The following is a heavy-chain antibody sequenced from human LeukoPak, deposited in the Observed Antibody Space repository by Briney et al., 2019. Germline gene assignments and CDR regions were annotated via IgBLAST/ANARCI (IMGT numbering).Heavy chain of an antibody. V-gene: IGHV4-61*02. CDR2: IYTSGST. D-gene: IGHD3-3*01. CDR3: ARDRRWYYDFWSGGGFDP. CDR1: GGSISSGSYY. Sequence: SQTLSLTCTVSGGSISSGSYYWSWIRQPAGKGLEWIGRIYTSGSTNYNPSLKSRVTISVDTSKNQFSLKLSSVTAADTAVYYCARDRRWYYDFWSGGGFDPWGQGTLVTVSS. J-gene: IGHJ5*02.